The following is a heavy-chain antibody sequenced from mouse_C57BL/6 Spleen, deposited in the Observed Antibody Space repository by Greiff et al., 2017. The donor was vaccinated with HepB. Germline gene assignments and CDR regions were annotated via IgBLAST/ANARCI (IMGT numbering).Heavy chain of an antibody. V-gene: IGHV1-55*01. Sequence: VQLQESGAELVKPGASVKMSCKASGYTFTSYWITWVKQRPGQGLEWIGDIYPGSGSTNYNEKFKSKATLTVDTSSSTAYMQLSSLTSEDSAVYYCARRRGSPMDYWGQGTSVTVSS. CDR2: IYPGSGST. CDR1: GYTFTSYW. J-gene: IGHJ4*01. CDR3: ARRRGSPMDY.